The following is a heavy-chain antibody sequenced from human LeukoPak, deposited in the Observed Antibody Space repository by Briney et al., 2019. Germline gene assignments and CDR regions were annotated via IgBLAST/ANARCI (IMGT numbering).Heavy chain of an antibody. D-gene: IGHD5-12*01. CDR2: INHSGST. CDR1: GGSISSSSYY. CDR3: ARAQENSGYEDVYSLNFDY. V-gene: IGHV4-39*07. J-gene: IGHJ4*02. Sequence: SETLSLTCTVSGGSISSSSYYWGWIRQPPGKGLEWIGEINHSGSTNYNPSLKSRVTISVDTSKNQFSLKLSSVTAADTAVYYCARAQENSGYEDVYSLNFDYWGQGTLVTVSS.